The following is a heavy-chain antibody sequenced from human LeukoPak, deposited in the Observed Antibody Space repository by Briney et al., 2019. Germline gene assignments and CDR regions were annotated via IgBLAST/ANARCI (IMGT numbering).Heavy chain of an antibody. D-gene: IGHD5-18*01. V-gene: IGHV1-18*01. Sequence: ASVKVSCKASGYTFNSHGISWVRQAPGQGLEWMGWISGYNGNTNYAQKLQDRFTMTTDTSTSTVYMELRSLRSDDTAVYYCARGSASRGYSYGLPFDYWGQGTLVTVSS. CDR2: ISGYNGNT. CDR1: GYTFNSHG. J-gene: IGHJ4*02. CDR3: ARGSASRGYSYGLPFDY.